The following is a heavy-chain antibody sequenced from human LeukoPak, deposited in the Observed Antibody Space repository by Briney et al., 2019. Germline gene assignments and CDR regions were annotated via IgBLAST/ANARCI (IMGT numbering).Heavy chain of an antibody. CDR2: IYYSGST. D-gene: IGHD7-27*01. Sequence: SETLSLTCTVSGGSISSYYWSWIRQPPGKGLEWIGYIYYSGSTNYNPSLKSRVTISVDTSKNQFSLKLSSVTAADTAVYYSARLTGDLGWFDPWGQGTLVTVSS. CDR1: GGSISSYY. J-gene: IGHJ5*02. CDR3: ARLTGDLGWFDP. V-gene: IGHV4-59*01.